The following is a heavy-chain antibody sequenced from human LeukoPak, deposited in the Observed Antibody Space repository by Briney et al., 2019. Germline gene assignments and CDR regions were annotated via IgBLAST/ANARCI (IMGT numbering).Heavy chain of an antibody. CDR2: IWYDGSNK. D-gene: IGHD3-22*01. CDR3: ARGFYYDSSGADY. V-gene: IGHV3-33*01. Sequence: GWSLRLSCAASGFTFSSYGMHWVRQAPGKGLEWVAVIWYDGSNKYYADSVKGRFTISRDNSKNTLYLQMNSLRAEDTAVYYCARGFYYDSSGADYWGQGTLVTVSS. CDR1: GFTFSSYG. J-gene: IGHJ4*02.